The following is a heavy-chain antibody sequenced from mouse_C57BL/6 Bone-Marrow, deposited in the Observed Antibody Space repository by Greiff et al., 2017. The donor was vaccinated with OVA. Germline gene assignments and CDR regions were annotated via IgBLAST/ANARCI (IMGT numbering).Heavy chain of an antibody. V-gene: IGHV1-53*01. J-gene: IGHJ4*01. CDR2: INPSNGGT. Sequence: IQLQQPGTELVKPGASVKLSCKASGYNFTSYWMHWVKQRPGQGLEWIGNINPSNGGTNYNEKFKSKATLTVDKSSSTAYMQLSSLTSEDSAVYYCAKPCGNNYAMDYWGQGTSVTVSS. CDR1: GYNFTSYW. CDR3: AKPCGNNYAMDY. D-gene: IGHD2-1*01.